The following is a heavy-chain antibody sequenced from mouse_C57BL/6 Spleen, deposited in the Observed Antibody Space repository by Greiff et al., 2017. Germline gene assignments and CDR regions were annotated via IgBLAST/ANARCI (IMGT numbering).Heavy chain of an antibody. CDR1: GYAFSSSW. Sequence: VQLQQSGPELVKPGASVKISCKASGYAFSSSWMNWVKQRPGKGLEWIGRIYPGDGDTNYNGKFKGKATLTADKSSSTAYMQLSSLTSEDSAVYFCARSGAPWYFDVWGTGTTVTVSS. CDR3: ARSGAPWYFDV. D-gene: IGHD1-3*01. CDR2: IYPGDGDT. J-gene: IGHJ1*03. V-gene: IGHV1-82*01.